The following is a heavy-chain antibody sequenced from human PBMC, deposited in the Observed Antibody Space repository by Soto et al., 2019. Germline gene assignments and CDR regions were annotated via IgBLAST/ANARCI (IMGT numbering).Heavy chain of an antibody. CDR3: VRGYCTTSPCSGDFQF. Sequence: ASVKVSCKASGYKFTTYFIHWVRPAPGQGLEWMGMIHPSGDTGYAQKFRGRVTMTIDTSTTTAYMELRKLTSEDTAVYFSVRGYCTTSPCSGDFQFWGRGTLVTVSS. CDR2: IHPSGDT. J-gene: IGHJ1*01. D-gene: IGHD2-15*01. CDR1: GYKFTTYF. V-gene: IGHV1-46*01.